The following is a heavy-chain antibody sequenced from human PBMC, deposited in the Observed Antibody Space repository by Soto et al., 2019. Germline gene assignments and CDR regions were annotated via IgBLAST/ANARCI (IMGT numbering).Heavy chain of an antibody. CDR2: MNPNSGNT. J-gene: IGHJ4*02. D-gene: IGHD6-13*01. CDR3: AREHSSSWRFDY. Sequence: QVQLVQSGAEVKKPGASVKVSCKASGYTFTSYDINWVRQATGQGLEWMGWMNPNSGNTGYAQKFQGRVHMTRNTSISTAYMEMSSLRSEDTAVYYCAREHSSSWRFDYWGQGTLVTVSS. V-gene: IGHV1-8*01. CDR1: GYTFTSYD.